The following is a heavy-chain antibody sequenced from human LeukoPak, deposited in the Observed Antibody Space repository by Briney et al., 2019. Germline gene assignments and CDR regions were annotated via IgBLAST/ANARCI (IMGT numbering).Heavy chain of an antibody. J-gene: IGHJ6*03. CDR3: VLDQGRYFYYMDV. CDR2: IIPFFGTP. V-gene: IGHV1-69*13. D-gene: IGHD2-2*01. CDR1: GGKFSSYA. Sequence: SVKVSCKASGGKFSSYAISWVRQAPGQGLEWVGGIIPFFGTPYYAQKFQDRVTITADESASTAYMELSSLRSEDTAVYFCVLDQGRYFYYMDVWGRGTTVTISS.